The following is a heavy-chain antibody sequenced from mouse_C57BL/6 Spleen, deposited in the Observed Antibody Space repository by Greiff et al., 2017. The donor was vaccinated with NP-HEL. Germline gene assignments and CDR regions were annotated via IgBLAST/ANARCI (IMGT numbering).Heavy chain of an antibody. CDR3: ARTDFVALCY. Sequence: EVKLMESGGGLVKPGESLKLSCAASGFTFSDYGMHWVRQAPEKGLEWVAYISSGSSTIYYADTVTGRCTISRDNAKNTRFLKMTSLRSEDTAMYYCARTDFVALCYWGQGTSVTVSS. J-gene: IGHJ4*01. CDR1: GFTFSDYG. D-gene: IGHD2-4*01. V-gene: IGHV5-17*01. CDR2: ISSGSSTI.